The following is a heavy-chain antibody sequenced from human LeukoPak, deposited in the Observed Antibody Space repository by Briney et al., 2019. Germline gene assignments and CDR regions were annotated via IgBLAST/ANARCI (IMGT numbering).Heavy chain of an antibody. CDR2: MNPNSGNT. CDR3: ARVLSSIPSRPFDY. CDR1: GYTLTSYV. Sequence: GAAVTVSCKASGYTLTSYVINWVRQAAGQELEGMGWMNPNSGNTGYAQKFQGRVTMTRNTSISTAYMELSGLRSEDTAVYYCARVLSSIPSRPFDYWGQGTLVTVSS. V-gene: IGHV1-8*01. J-gene: IGHJ4*02. D-gene: IGHD6-6*01.